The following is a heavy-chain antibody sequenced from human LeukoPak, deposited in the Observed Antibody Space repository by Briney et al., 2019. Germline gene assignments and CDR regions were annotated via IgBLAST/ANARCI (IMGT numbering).Heavy chain of an antibody. CDR2: IYYSGST. CDR1: GVSIRSYY. Sequence: PSETLSLTCTVSGVSIRSYYWSWVRQPPGKGLEWIGYIYYSGSTNYNPSLKSRATTSVDTSKNQFSLKLSSVTAADTAVYYCARDRYYDSSGDAFDIWGQGTMVTVSS. V-gene: IGHV4-59*01. J-gene: IGHJ3*02. D-gene: IGHD3-22*01. CDR3: ARDRYYDSSGDAFDI.